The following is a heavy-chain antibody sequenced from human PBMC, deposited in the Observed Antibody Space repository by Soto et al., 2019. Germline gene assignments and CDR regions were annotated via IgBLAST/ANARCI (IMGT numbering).Heavy chain of an antibody. CDR3: ARSPNYYGSGSYYNAPYYYYMDV. CDR2: IYYSGST. CDR1: GGSISSYY. J-gene: IGHJ6*03. Sequence: PSETLSLTCTVSGGSISSYYWSWIRQPPGKGLEWIGYIYYSGSTNYNPSLKSRVTISVDTSKNQFSLKLSSVTAADTAVYYCARSPNYYGSGSYYNAPYYYYMDVWGKGTTVTVSS. V-gene: IGHV4-59*12. D-gene: IGHD3-10*01.